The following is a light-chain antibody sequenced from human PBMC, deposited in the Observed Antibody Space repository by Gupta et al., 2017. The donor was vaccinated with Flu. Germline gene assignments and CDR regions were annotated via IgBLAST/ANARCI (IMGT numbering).Light chain of an antibody. J-gene: IGLJ2*01. CDR3: SSYAGSNNVV. Sequence: SGTISRTGTSSDVGGYNYVSWYQQHPAKAPLLMIYEVSKRPSAVPDRFSGSKSGTTASLTVSGLQAEDEADYYCSSYAGSNNVVFGGGTKLTVL. V-gene: IGLV2-8*01. CDR1: SSDVGGYNY. CDR2: EVS.